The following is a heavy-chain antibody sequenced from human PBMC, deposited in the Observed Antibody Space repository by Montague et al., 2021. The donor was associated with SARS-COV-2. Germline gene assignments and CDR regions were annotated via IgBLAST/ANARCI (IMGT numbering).Heavy chain of an antibody. Sequence: SETLSLTCAVYGGSLSGDHWSWIRQPPGKGLEWIGDVNHSGHTNYNVSLKSRVTMSVDTSKSQFSLKVRSVTAADTAVYYCAGGPVGVAARLRCYFDQWGQGTLVTVSS. CDR2: VNHSGHT. CDR1: GGSLSGDH. J-gene: IGHJ4*02. V-gene: IGHV4-34*01. CDR3: AGGPVGVAARLRCYFDQ. D-gene: IGHD6-6*01.